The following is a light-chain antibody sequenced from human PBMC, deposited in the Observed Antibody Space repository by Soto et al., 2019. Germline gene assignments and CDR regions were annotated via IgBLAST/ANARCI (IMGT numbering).Light chain of an antibody. V-gene: IGKV3-15*01. CDR3: QQYNNWRT. CDR2: AAS. Sequence: EIVMTQSPAALSVYPGERATLSCRASQSVATNLAWFQQKPGQAPRLLIYAASTRAAGVPARFSGSGSETEFTLTISSLQSEDFAVYYCQQYNNWRTFGQGTKV. CDR1: QSVATN. J-gene: IGKJ1*01.